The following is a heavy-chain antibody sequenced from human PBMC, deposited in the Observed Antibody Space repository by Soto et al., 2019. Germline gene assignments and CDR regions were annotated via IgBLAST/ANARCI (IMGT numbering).Heavy chain of an antibody. D-gene: IGHD1-20*01. CDR2: IGGGGTDT. J-gene: IGHJ5*01. V-gene: IGHV3-23*01. Sequence: DVQLLESGGGLVQPGGSLTFSCAASRFTFSDFAMSWVRQAPGKGLEWVSSIGGGGTDTYYADSVKGRFTISRDNSKNTLYLQMDSLRDEGTAVYYCAKDAVPYNGKWDWFDSWGQGTLVIVSS. CDR3: AKDAVPYNGKWDWFDS. CDR1: RFTFSDFA.